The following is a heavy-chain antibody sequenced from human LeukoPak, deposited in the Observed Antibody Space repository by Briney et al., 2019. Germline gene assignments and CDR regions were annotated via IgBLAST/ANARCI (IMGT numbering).Heavy chain of an antibody. D-gene: IGHD5-12*01. CDR2: IYYSGST. V-gene: IGHV4-39*01. CDR3: ARPLYNRYDFVGWFDP. Sequence: SETLSLTCTVSGGSISSSSYYWGWIRQPPGKGLEWIGSIYYSGSTYYNPSLKSRVTISVDTSKNQFSLKLSSVTAADTAVYYCARPLYNRYDFVGWFDPWGQGTLVTVSS. CDR1: GGSISSSSYY. J-gene: IGHJ5*02.